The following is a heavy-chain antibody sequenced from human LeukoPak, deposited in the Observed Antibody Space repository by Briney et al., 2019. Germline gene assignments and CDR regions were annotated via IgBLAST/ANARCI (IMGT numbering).Heavy chain of an antibody. D-gene: IGHD5-24*01. J-gene: IGHJ4*02. CDR1: GGSISSGSYY. CDR2: IYTSGST. V-gene: IGHV4-61*02. Sequence: PSETLSLTCTVSGGSISSGSYYWSWIRQPAGKGLEWIGRIYTSGSTNYNPSLKGRVTISVDTSKNQLSLKLSSVTAADTAVYYCATGLQFFDYWGQGTLVTVSS. CDR3: ATGLQFFDY.